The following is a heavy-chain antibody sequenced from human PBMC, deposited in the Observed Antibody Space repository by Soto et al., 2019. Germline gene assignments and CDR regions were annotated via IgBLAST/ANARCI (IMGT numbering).Heavy chain of an antibody. CDR2: IYYSGST. CDR1: GGSISSYY. J-gene: IGHJ4*02. D-gene: IGHD5-12*01. V-gene: IGHV4-59*01. Sequence: QVQLQESGPGLVKPSETLSLMCTVSGGSISSYYWSWIRQPPGKGLEWIGYIYYSGSTNYNPSLKSRVTISVDTSKNQGSLKLSSVTAADTAVYYCARERRDGYKHYFDYWGQGTLVTVSS. CDR3: ARERRDGYKHYFDY.